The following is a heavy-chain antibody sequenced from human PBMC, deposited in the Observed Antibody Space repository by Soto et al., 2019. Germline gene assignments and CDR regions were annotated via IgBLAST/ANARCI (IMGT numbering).Heavy chain of an antibody. CDR1: GYTFTSYA. D-gene: IGHD5-12*01. CDR2: INAGNGNT. V-gene: IGHV1-3*01. J-gene: IGHJ4*02. CDR3: ARGSYSGSAGAPH. Sequence: GPVKVSCKASGYTFTSYAMHWVRQAPGQRLEWMGWINAGNGNTKYSQKFQGRVTITRDTSASTAYMELSSLRSEDTAVYYCARGSYSGSAGAPHWGQGTLVTVSS.